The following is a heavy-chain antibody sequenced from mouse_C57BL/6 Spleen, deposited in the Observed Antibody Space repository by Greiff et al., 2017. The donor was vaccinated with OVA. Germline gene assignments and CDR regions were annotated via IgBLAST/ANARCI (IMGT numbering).Heavy chain of an antibody. Sequence: QVQLQQSGAELVRPGTSVKVSCKASGYAFTNYLIEWVKQRPGQGLEWIGVINPGSGGTNYNEKFKGKATLTADKSSSTAYMQLSSLTSEDSAVYFCAREDYYGSSYGDYFDYWGQGTTLTVSS. CDR1: GYAFTNYL. D-gene: IGHD1-1*01. CDR3: AREDYYGSSYGDYFDY. CDR2: INPGSGGT. J-gene: IGHJ2*01. V-gene: IGHV1-54*01.